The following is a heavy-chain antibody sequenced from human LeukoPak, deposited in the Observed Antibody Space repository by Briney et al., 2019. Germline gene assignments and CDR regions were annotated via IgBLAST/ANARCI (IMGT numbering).Heavy chain of an antibody. V-gene: IGHV3-66*01. D-gene: IGHD1-14*01. CDR1: GFTFGDYS. Sequence: GGSLRLSCTASGFTFGDYSMSWVRQAPGKGLEWVSVIYTGGSTYYADSVKGRFTISRDNSKNTLYLQMNSLRAEDTAVYYCTRGETNPFDYWGQGTLVTVSS. CDR2: IYTGGST. CDR3: TRGETNPFDY. J-gene: IGHJ4*02.